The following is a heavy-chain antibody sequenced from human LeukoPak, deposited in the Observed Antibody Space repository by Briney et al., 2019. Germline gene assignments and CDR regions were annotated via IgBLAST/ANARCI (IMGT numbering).Heavy chain of an antibody. J-gene: IGHJ5*02. CDR2: IDWDDDK. Sequence: SGPALVKPTQTLTLTCTFSGFSLSNSGMRVSRIREPPGKALECLARIDWDDDKFYSTSLKTRLTISKDTSKNQVVLTMTNMDPVDTATYYCARTTYYYGSGSYWFDPWGQGTLVTVSS. V-gene: IGHV2-70*04. D-gene: IGHD3-10*01. CDR3: ARTTYYYGSGSYWFDP. CDR1: GFSLSNSGMR.